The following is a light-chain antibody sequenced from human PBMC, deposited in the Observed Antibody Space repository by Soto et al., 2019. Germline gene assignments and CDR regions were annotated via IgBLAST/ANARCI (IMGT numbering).Light chain of an antibody. CDR2: EVS. Sequence: QSVLTQPASVSGSPGQSVTISCTGTSSDIGAYKYVSWYQHHPGKSPRLLIYEVSNRPSGVSNRFSASKSGNTASLTISGLQAEDEADYYCRSYTSSRTLVFGGGTKVTVL. J-gene: IGLJ2*01. CDR3: RSYTSSRTLV. V-gene: IGLV2-14*01. CDR1: SSDIGAYKY.